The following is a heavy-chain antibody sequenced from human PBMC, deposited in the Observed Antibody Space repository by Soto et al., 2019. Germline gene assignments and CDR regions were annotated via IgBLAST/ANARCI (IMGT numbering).Heavy chain of an antibody. Sequence: EVQLVESGGGLVQPGGSLRLSCAASGFTFNNYWMPWVRQAPGKGLVWVSRIKTDGSSPNYADSVEGRFTISSDNAKHTLYLQMNSLRAEDTAVYYCARDRIAGSGSCDNWGQGTLVTVSS. CDR3: ARDRIAGSGSCDN. CDR2: IKTDGSSP. V-gene: IGHV3-74*01. D-gene: IGHD3-10*01. CDR1: GFTFNNYW. J-gene: IGHJ4*02.